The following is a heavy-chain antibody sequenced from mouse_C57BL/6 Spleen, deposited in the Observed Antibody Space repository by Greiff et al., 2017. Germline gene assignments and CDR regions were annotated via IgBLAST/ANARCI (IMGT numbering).Heavy chain of an antibody. CDR3: ARGEIYYYYGYYSMDD. CDR2: ISSGSSTI. D-gene: IGHD2-4*01. J-gene: IGHJ4*01. CDR1: GFTFSDYG. Sequence: EVQLMESGGGLVKPGGSLKLSCAASGFTFSDYGMHWVRQAPEKGLEWVAYISSGSSTIYYADTVKGRFTISRDNAKNTLFLQMTSRRSEDTAIYYCARGEIYYYYGYYSMDDWGRGTSVTVSS. V-gene: IGHV5-17*01.